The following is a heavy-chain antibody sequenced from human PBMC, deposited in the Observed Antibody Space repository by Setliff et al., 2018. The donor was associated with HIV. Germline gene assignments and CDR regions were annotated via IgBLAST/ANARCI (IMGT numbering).Heavy chain of an antibody. J-gene: IGHJ3*02. CDR3: ARAPTHYFGNNKSSWPDAFDI. Sequence: SETLSLTCTVSGGAMNNNYWSWIRQPAGKGLEWIGRIYIRGTDYNPSLNGRVTISIDMSKSQFSLKLNSVTAADTAVYYCARAPTHYFGNNKSSWPDAFDIWGLGTMVT. V-gene: IGHV4-4*07. CDR2: IYIRGT. D-gene: IGHD3-10*01. CDR1: GGAMNNNY.